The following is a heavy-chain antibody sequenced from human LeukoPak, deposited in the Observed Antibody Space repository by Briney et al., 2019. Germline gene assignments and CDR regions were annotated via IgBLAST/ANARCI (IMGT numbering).Heavy chain of an antibody. J-gene: IGHJ4*02. V-gene: IGHV4-59*12. D-gene: IGHD3-10*01. Sequence: PSETLSLTCTVSGGSISNYYWSWIRQPSGKGLEWIGNIYYSGSTKYSPSLKSRVTTSVDTSKNQFSLKLSSVTAADTAVYYCARGRKGGSALWGQGTLVTVSS. CDR1: GGSISNYY. CDR3: ARGRKGGSAL. CDR2: IYYSGST.